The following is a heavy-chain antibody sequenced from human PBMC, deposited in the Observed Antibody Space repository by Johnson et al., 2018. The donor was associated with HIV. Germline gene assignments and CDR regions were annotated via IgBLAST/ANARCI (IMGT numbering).Heavy chain of an antibody. D-gene: IGHD6-13*01. J-gene: IGHJ3*02. CDR1: GFTFDDYA. V-gene: IGHV3-23*04. CDR3: AGGEQLLHLGAFDI. CDR2: ISGSGGST. Sequence: AQLVESGGGLVQPGRSLRLSCAASGFTFDDYAMHWVRQAPGKGLEWVSAISGSGGSTYYADSVKGRFTISRDNSKNTLYLQMNSLRAEDTAVYYCAGGEQLLHLGAFDIWGQGTMVIVSS.